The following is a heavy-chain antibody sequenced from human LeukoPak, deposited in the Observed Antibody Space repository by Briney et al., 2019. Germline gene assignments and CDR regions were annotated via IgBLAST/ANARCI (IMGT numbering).Heavy chain of an antibody. CDR2: SSYTGST. CDR3: ARLPSIYDAFDI. CDR1: GGSISSNY. D-gene: IGHD5/OR15-5a*01. V-gene: IGHV4-59*01. J-gene: IGHJ3*02. Sequence: PSETLSLTCTVSGGSISSNYWSWIRQPPGKGLEWITYSSYTGSTNYNPSLKSRVTISVDTSKNQFSLRLRSVTAADTAVYYCARLPSIYDAFDIWGQGTMVTVSS.